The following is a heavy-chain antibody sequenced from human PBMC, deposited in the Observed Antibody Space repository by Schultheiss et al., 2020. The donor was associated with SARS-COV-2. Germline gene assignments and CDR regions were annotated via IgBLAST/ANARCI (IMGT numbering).Heavy chain of an antibody. J-gene: IGHJ6*02. D-gene: IGHD3-10*02. CDR2: ISGSGGST. V-gene: IGHV3-23*01. Sequence: GGSLRLSCAASGFTFSSYAMSWVRQAPGKGLEWVSAISGSGGSTYYADSVKGRFTISRDNSKNSLYLQMNSLRTEDTALYYCARDAIFGSGSPSEYYGMDVWGQGTTVTVSS. CDR3: ARDAIFGSGSPSEYYGMDV. CDR1: GFTFSSYA.